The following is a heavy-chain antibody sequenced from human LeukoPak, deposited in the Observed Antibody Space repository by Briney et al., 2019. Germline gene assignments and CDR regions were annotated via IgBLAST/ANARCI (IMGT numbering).Heavy chain of an antibody. Sequence: GGSLRLSCAAPGLPLVSYWMPWFRQPPGKGRFWVSRINGYGSSTDFADSVKGRFTISRDNAKNTLYLQMNSMRAEDTAVYYCARDAPGNTALDYWGQGTLVTVSS. CDR1: GLPLVSYW. V-gene: IGHV3-74*01. CDR2: INGYGSST. CDR3: ARDAPGNTALDY. D-gene: IGHD5-18*01. J-gene: IGHJ4*02.